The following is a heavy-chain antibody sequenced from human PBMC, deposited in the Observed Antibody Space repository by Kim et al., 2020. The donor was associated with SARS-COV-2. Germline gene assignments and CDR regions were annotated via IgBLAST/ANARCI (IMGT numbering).Heavy chain of an antibody. D-gene: IGHD6-13*01. J-gene: IGHJ6*01. CDR2: ISYDGSNK. Sequence: GGSLRLSCAASGFTISSYAMHWVRKAPGKGLEWVAVISYDGSNKYYADSVKGRLTISRDNSKNKLYLQMNSLRAEDTAVYYCARARDSSSWELLAYYYY. V-gene: IGHV3-30*04. CDR1: GFTISSYA. CDR3: ARARDSSSWELLAYYYY.